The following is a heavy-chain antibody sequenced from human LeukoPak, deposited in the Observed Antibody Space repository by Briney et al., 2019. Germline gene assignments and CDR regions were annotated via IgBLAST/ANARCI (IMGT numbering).Heavy chain of an antibody. J-gene: IGHJ4*02. V-gene: IGHV4-34*01. CDR1: GGSFSGYY. CDR2: INHSGST. D-gene: IGHD6-19*01. CDR3: ARVVGHRQWLVYFDY. Sequence: KTSETLSLTCAVYGGSFSGYYWSWIRQAPGKGLEWIGEINHSGSTNYNPSLKSRVTISVDTSKNQFSLKLSSVTAADTAVYYCARVVGHRQWLVYFDYWGQGNLVTVSS.